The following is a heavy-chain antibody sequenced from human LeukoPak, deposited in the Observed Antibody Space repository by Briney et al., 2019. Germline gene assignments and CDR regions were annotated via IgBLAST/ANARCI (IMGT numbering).Heavy chain of an antibody. CDR2: IYYSGST. V-gene: IGHV4-59*01. Sequence: SETLSLTCTVSGGSISSYYWSWIRQPPGKGLEWIGYIYYSGSTNYNPSLKCRVTISVDTSKNQFSLKLSSVTAADTAVYYCARDRGIYYGSGSHMSGLDYWGQGTLVTVSS. CDR3: ARDRGIYYGSGSHMSGLDY. D-gene: IGHD3-10*01. J-gene: IGHJ4*02. CDR1: GGSISSYY.